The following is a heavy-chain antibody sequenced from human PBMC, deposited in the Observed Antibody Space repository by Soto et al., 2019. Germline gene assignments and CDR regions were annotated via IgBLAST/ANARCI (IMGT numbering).Heavy chain of an antibody. V-gene: IGHV4-30-4*01. J-gene: IGHJ4*02. D-gene: IGHD7-27*01. CDR3: TRGPSGDKVDY. CDR1: GGSMTNVDDN. CDR2: MYDGGST. Sequence: QVQLQESGPGLVKPSQTLSLTCTVSGGSMTNVDDNWSWIRQAPDKDLEWIGHMYDGGSTYTNPSLKSRVTVLLDTSKNQFSLKLSSLSAADTAVYYCTRGPSGDKVDYWGQGTLVTVSS.